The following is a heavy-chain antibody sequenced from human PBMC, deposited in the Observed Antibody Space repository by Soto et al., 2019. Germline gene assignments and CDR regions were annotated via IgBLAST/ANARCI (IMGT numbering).Heavy chain of an antibody. D-gene: IGHD3-10*01. J-gene: IGHJ4*02. V-gene: IGHV1-69*02. Sequence: QVQLVQSGAEVKKPGSSVKVSCKASGGTFSSYTISWVRQAPGQGLEWMGRIIPILGIANYAQKFQGRVTITADKSTNTAYMELSSLRSEDTAVYYCAGGYGSGSFFDYWGQGTLVTVSS. CDR2: IIPILGIA. CDR1: GGTFSSYT. CDR3: AGGYGSGSFFDY.